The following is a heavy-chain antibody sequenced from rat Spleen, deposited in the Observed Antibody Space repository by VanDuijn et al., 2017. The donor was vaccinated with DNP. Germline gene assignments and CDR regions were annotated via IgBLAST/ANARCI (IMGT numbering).Heavy chain of an antibody. D-gene: IGHD4-3*01. V-gene: IGHV2-41*01. CDR2: IWKHGAT. CDR1: GFSLTSYN. J-gene: IGHJ4*01. Sequence: CTVAGFSLTSYNVHWVRQPPGKGLEWMGVIWKHGATRYNSALKSRLSFSKATSKSQVFLQLNSLQTEDTATYYCARDLIIRDTTSAMDAWGQGTSVTVSS. CDR3: ARDLIIRDTTSAMDA.